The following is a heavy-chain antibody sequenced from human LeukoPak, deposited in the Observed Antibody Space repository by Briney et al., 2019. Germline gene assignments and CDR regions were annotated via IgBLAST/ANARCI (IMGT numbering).Heavy chain of an antibody. D-gene: IGHD3-22*01. CDR2: INPSGGST. V-gene: IGHV1-46*01. CDR1: GYTFTSYY. CDR3: AREYDSSGYYYSRPGY. Sequence: GASVKVSCTASGYTFTSYYMHWVRQAPGQGLEWMGIINPSGGSTSYAQKFQGRVTMTRDTSTSTVYMELSSLRSEDTAVYYCAREYDSSGYYYSRPGYWGQGTLVTVSS. J-gene: IGHJ4*02.